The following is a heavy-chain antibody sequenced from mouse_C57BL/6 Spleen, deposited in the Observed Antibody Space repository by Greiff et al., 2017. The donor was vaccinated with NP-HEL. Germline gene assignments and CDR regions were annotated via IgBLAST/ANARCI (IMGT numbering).Heavy chain of an antibody. Sequence: EVQLVESGGDLVKPGGSLKLSCAASGFTFSSYGMSWVRQTPDKRLEWVATISSGGSYTYYPDSVKGRFTISRDNAKNTLYLQMSSLKSEDTAMYYCARTGPRGFADWGQGTLVTVSA. CDR1: GFTFSSYG. CDR3: ARTGPRGFAD. V-gene: IGHV5-6*01. CDR2: ISSGGSYT. J-gene: IGHJ3*01.